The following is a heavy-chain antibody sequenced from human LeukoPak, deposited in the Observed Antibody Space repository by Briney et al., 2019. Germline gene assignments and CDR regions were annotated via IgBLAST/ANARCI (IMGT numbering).Heavy chain of an antibody. CDR3: ARWFGEFGGY. V-gene: IGHV3-66*02. CDR1: GFTFSSNY. D-gene: IGHD3-10*01. CDR2: IYSGGST. J-gene: IGHJ4*02. Sequence: GGSLRLSCAASGFTFSSNYMSWVRQAPGKGLEWVSVIYSGGSTYYADSVKGRFTISRDNAKNTLYLQMNSLRDEDTAVYYCARWFGEFGGYWGQGTLVTVSS.